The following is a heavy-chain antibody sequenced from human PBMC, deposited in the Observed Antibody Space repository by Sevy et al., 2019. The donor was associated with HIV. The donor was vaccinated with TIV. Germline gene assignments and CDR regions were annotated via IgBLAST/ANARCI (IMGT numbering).Heavy chain of an antibody. CDR2: INSDGSST. Sequence: GGSLRLSCAASGFTFSGYWMHWVRQAPGKGLVWVSRINSDGSSTSYADSVKGRFTISRDNAKNTLYLQMNSLRAEDTAVYYCARVGIAAAGDYYYYMDVWGKGTTVTVSS. CDR3: ARVGIAAAGDYYYYMDV. D-gene: IGHD6-13*01. V-gene: IGHV3-74*01. J-gene: IGHJ6*03. CDR1: GFTFSGYW.